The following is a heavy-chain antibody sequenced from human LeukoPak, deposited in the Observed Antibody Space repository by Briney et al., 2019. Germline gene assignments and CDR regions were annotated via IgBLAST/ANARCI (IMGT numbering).Heavy chain of an antibody. J-gene: IGHJ4*02. D-gene: IGHD1-1*01. Sequence: SETQSLTCTVSGGSISSSSYYWGWIRQPPGKGLEWIGTIYYSGTTYYNPSLKSRLTISVDTSKNQFSLKLNSVTAADTAVYYCARHLAYVQADFDYWGQGTLVTVSS. V-gene: IGHV4-39*01. CDR2: IYYSGTT. CDR1: GGSISSSSYY. CDR3: ARHLAYVQADFDY.